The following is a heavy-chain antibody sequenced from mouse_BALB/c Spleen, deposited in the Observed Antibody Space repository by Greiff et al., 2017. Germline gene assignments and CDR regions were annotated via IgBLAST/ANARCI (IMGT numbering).Heavy chain of an antibody. CDR1: GFTFSSYA. J-gene: IGHJ4*01. CDR3: ARVGIYDGYYYAMDY. CDR2: ISSGGSYT. Sequence: EVNVVESGGGLVKPGGSLKLSCAASGFTFSSYAMSWVRQSPEKRLEWVAEISSGGSYTYYPDTVTGRFTISRDNAKNTLYLEMSSLRSEDTAMYYCARVGIYDGYYYAMDYWGQGTSVTVSS. V-gene: IGHV5-9-4*01. D-gene: IGHD2-3*01.